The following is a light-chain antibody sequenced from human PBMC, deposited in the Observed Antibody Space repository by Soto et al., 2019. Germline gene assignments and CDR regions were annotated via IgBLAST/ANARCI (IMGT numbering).Light chain of an antibody. J-gene: IGLJ2*01. CDR2: DVS. V-gene: IGLV2-11*01. Sequence: QSALTQPRAVSGSPGQSVTISCTGTSSDVGGYNYVSWYQQHPGKAPKLIIYDVSKRPSGVSDRFSGSKSGNTASLTISGLQAEDEADYYCCSYAGSLVFGGGTKLTVL. CDR3: CSYAGSLV. CDR1: SSDVGGYNY.